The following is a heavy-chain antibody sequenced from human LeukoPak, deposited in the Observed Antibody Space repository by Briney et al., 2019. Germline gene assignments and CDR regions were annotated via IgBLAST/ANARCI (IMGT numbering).Heavy chain of an antibody. D-gene: IGHD1-7*01. CDR2: TVSEIDGGTT. J-gene: IGHJ6*02. V-gene: IGHV3-15*04. CDR3: TTDEDWNYARKDV. CDR1: GVTFNYAR. Sequence: PGGSLRLSCAASGVTFNYARMSWVRQVPGKGLEWVGQTVSEIDGGTTDYAAPVKGRFTISRDDSKSTLYLQMNSLKIEDTAVYYCTTDEDWNYARKDVWGQGATVIVSS.